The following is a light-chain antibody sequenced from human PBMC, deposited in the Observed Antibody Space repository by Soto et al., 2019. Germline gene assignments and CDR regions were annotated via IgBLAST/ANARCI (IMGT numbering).Light chain of an antibody. CDR1: QSISSW. CDR3: QHYDSDSRT. CDR2: KAS. V-gene: IGKV1-5*03. J-gene: IGKJ1*01. Sequence: DIQMTQSPSTLSASVGDRVTITCRASQSISSWLAWYQQKPGKAPNLLIYKASNLESGVPSRFSGSGSGTEFTLTISSLQPDDFATYSCQHYDSDSRTFGQGTKVEIK.